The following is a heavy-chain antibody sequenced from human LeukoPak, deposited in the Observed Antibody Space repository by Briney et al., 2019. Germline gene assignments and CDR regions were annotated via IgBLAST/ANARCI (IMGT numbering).Heavy chain of an antibody. CDR3: ARGLDRSGYLYYFDY. CDR1: GYTFTGYY. V-gene: IGHV1-2*02. D-gene: IGHD5-18*01. Sequence: ASVKVSCKASGYTFTGYYTHWVRQAPGQGLEWMGWINPNSGGTNYAQKFQGRVTMTRDTSISTAYMELSRLRSDDTAVYYCARGLDRSGYLYYFDYWGQGTLVTVSS. CDR2: INPNSGGT. J-gene: IGHJ4*02.